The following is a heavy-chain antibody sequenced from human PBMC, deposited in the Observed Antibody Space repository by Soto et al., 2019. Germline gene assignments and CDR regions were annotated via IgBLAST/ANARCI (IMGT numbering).Heavy chain of an antibody. Sequence: GASVKVSCKASGGTFSSYTISWVRQAPGQGLEWMGRIIPILGIANYAQKFQGRVTITADKSTSTAYMELSSLRSEDTAVYYCASGYDSSGYLFDYWGQGTLVTVSS. CDR3: ASGYDSSGYLFDY. CDR2: IIPILGIA. D-gene: IGHD3-22*01. V-gene: IGHV1-69*02. CDR1: GGTFSSYT. J-gene: IGHJ4*02.